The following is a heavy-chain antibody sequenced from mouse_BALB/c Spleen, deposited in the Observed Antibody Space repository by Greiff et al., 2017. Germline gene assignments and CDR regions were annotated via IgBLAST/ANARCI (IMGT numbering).Heavy chain of an antibody. J-gene: IGHJ3*01. CDR3: ARQTYGAY. V-gene: IGHV5-6*01. CDR2: ISSGGSYT. D-gene: IGHD1-1*02. Sequence: VQLQESGGDLVKPGGSLKLSCAASGFTFSSYGMSWVRQTPDKRLEWVATISSGGSYTYYPDSVKGRFTISRDNAKNTLYLQMSSLKSEDTAMYYCARQTYGAYWGQGTLVTVSA. CDR1: GFTFSSYG.